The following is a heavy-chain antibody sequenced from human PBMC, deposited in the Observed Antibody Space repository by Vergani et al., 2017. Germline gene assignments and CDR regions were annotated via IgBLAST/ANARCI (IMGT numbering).Heavy chain of an antibody. Sequence: QMQLQESGPGLVKASETLSLTCTVSGASIISRSYYWGWIRQPPGQGLEWSGSIHNSGNGDSSSSLKSRVTISADTSKNQFSLRLTSVTAADTAVYYCASGKYYSDSTSHFRGRYFDVWGRGTLVTVPS. CDR1: GASIISRSYY. CDR3: ASGKYYSDSTSHFRGRYFDV. V-gene: IGHV4-39*01. J-gene: IGHJ2*01. CDR2: IHNSGNG. D-gene: IGHD3-16*01.